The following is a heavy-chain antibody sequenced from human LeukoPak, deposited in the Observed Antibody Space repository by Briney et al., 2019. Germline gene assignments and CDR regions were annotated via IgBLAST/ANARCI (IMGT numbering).Heavy chain of an antibody. CDR1: GGSISSGSYY. Sequence: SQTLSLTCTVSGGSISSGSYYWSWIRQPAGKGLEWIGRIYTSGSTNYNPSLKSRVTISVDTSKNQFSLKLSSVTAADTAVYYCARGGGYFQHWGQGTLVTVSS. CDR2: IYTSGST. CDR3: ARGGGYFQH. D-gene: IGHD3-10*01. J-gene: IGHJ1*01. V-gene: IGHV4-61*02.